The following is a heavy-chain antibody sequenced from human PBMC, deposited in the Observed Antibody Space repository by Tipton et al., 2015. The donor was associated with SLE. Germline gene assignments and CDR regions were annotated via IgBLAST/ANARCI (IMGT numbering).Heavy chain of an antibody. Sequence: SLRLSCAASGFTFSSYGMHLVLQAPGKGLEWVAFIRYDGSNKYYADSVKGRFTISRDNSKNTLYLQMNSLRAEDTTVYYCAKCSLWFGELFDYWGQGTLVTVSS. CDR1: GFTFSSYG. V-gene: IGHV3-30*02. CDR2: IRYDGSNK. D-gene: IGHD3-10*01. J-gene: IGHJ4*02. CDR3: AKCSLWFGELFDY.